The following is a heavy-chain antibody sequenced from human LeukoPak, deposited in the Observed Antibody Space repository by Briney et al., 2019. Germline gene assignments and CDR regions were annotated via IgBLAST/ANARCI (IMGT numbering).Heavy chain of an antibody. D-gene: IGHD1-26*01. CDR1: GGTFSSYA. Sequence: ASVKVSCKASGGTFSSYAISWVRQAPGQGLEWMGGIIPIFGTANYAQKFQGRVTITTDESTSTAYMELSSLRSEDTAVYYCARIVGATAGPFDYWGQGTLVTISS. V-gene: IGHV1-69*05. CDR2: IIPIFGTA. J-gene: IGHJ4*02. CDR3: ARIVGATAGPFDY.